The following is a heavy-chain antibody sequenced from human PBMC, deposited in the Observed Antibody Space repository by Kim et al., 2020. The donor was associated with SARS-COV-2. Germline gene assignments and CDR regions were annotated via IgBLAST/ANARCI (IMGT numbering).Heavy chain of an antibody. J-gene: IGHJ4*02. CDR3: ARDPLGGWELPWD. D-gene: IGHD1-26*01. Sequence: SVKVSCKASGGTFSSYAISWVRQAPGQGLEWMGRIIPILGIANYAQKFQGRVTITADKSTSTAYMELSSLRSEDTAVYYCARDPLGGWELPWDWGQGTLVTVSS. V-gene: IGHV1-69*04. CDR1: GGTFSSYA. CDR2: IIPILGIA.